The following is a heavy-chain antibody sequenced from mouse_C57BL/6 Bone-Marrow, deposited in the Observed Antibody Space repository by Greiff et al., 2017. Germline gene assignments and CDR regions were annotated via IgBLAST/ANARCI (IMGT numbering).Heavy chain of an antibody. CDR2: INPSSGYT. CDR1: GYTFTSYT. Sequence: QVQLQQSGAELARPGASVKMSCKASGYTFTSYTMHWVKQRPGQGLEWIGYINPSSGYTKYNQKFKDKATLTADKSSSTAYMQLSSLTSEDSAVYYCARAHLRKNFGYWGQGTTLTGSS. J-gene: IGHJ2*01. V-gene: IGHV1-4*01. D-gene: IGHD2-12*01. CDR3: ARAHLRKNFGY.